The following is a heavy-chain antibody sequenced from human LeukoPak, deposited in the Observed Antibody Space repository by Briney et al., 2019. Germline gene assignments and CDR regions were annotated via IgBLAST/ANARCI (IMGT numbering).Heavy chain of an antibody. V-gene: IGHV3-21*01. CDR2: ISSSGTYI. D-gene: IGHD4-17*01. CDR1: GFTFNTYN. CDR3: ATINGDYDYFDY. J-gene: IGHJ4*02. Sequence: GGSLRLSCAASGFTFNTYNMNWVRQAPGKGLEWVSSISSSGTYIFFADSVKGRFTISRDNAKNSLYLHMNSLRAEDTAVYYCATINGDYDYFDYWGQGTLVTVSS.